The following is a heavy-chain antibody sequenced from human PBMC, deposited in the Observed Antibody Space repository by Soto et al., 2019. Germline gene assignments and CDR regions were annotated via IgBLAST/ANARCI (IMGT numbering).Heavy chain of an antibody. CDR3: GGSSWPHDAFDI. Sequence: PSETLSLTCAVSSGSISSSNWWSWVRQPPGKGLEWIGEIYHSGSTNYNPSLKSRVTISVDKSKNQFSLKLSSVTAADTAVYYCGGSSWPHDAFDISGQATIVTVSS. V-gene: IGHV4-4*02. CDR1: SGSISSSNW. J-gene: IGHJ3*02. D-gene: IGHD6-13*01. CDR2: IYHSGST.